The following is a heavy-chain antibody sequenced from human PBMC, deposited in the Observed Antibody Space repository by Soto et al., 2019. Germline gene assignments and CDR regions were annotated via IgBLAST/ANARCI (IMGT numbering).Heavy chain of an antibody. V-gene: IGHV3-30*18. J-gene: IGHJ4*02. D-gene: IGHD1-1*01. CDR1: GFTFSSYG. Sequence: QVQLVESGGGVVQPGRSLRLSCAASGFTFSSYGMHWVRQAPGKGLEWVAVISHDGSNKYYVDSVKGRFTISRDNSKNTLYLQMGSLRADDTAVYYCAKDQLPGNYFDYWGQGTLVTVSS. CDR3: AKDQLPGNYFDY. CDR2: ISHDGSNK.